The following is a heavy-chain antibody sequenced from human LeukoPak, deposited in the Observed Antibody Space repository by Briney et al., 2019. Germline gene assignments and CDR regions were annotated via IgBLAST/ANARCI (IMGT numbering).Heavy chain of an antibody. D-gene: IGHD3-3*01. J-gene: IGHJ6*03. CDR1: GFTFSSYE. Sequence: PGGSLRLSCAGSGFTFSSYEMNWVRQAPGKGLEWVSYISSSGTTIYYADSVKGRFTISRDNAKNSLYLQMNSLRAEDTAVYYCARQVTIFGVLTMDVWGKGTTVTVSS. CDR3: ARQVTIFGVLTMDV. CDR2: ISSSGTTI. V-gene: IGHV3-48*03.